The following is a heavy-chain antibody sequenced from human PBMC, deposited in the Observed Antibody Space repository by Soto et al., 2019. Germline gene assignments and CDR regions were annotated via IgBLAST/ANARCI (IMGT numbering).Heavy chain of an antibody. CDR2: VYYTGST. CDR1: GASIRSTDYY. V-gene: IGHV4-30-4*01. CDR3: VRTARQGAVAPHWFDR. Sequence: SETLSITCTVSGASIRSTDYYWSWIRQAPGKGLEWIGYVYYTGSTYYNPSLMSRLTISVDTSKNQFSLKLTSVTAAETAVYYCVRTARQGAVAPHWFDRWGQGTQVTVS. J-gene: IGHJ5*02. D-gene: IGHD2-21*02.